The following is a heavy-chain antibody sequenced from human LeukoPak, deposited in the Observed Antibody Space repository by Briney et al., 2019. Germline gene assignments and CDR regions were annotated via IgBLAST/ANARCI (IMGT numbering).Heavy chain of an antibody. V-gene: IGHV3-74*01. Sequence: TGGSLRLSCAASGLTFSIRWVHWVREAPGKGLVWVSRLNTDGSSTVYADSVKGRFTISRDNAKNTLYLQMNSLRAEDTAVYYCARGYYDSNDSNRSNWFDPWGQGTLVTVSS. CDR3: ARGYYDSNDSNRSNWFDP. D-gene: IGHD3-22*01. J-gene: IGHJ5*02. CDR2: LNTDGSST. CDR1: GLTFSIRW.